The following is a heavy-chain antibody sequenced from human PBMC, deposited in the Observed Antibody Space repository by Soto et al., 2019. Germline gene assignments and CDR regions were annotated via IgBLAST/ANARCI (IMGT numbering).Heavy chain of an antibody. CDR2: IIPIFGTA. Sequence: GASVKVSCKASGGTFSSYAISWVRQAPGQGLEWMGGIIPIFGTANYAQKFQGRVTITADESTSTAYMELSSLRSEDTAVYYCAGARTYGRVLRYFDWLPKYYFDYWGQGTLVTVSS. V-gene: IGHV1-69*13. J-gene: IGHJ4*02. CDR3: AGARTYGRVLRYFDWLPKYYFDY. D-gene: IGHD3-9*01. CDR1: GGTFSSYA.